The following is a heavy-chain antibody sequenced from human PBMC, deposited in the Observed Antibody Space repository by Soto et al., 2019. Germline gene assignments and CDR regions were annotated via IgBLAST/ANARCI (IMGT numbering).Heavy chain of an antibody. CDR3: AKWLRGGSYYCDF. D-gene: IGHD3-10*01. CDR1: GFTFGSYA. V-gene: IGHV3-23*01. CDR2: VQSNHVT. Sequence: PGGSLRLSCQVSGFTFGSYAMSWVRQAPGKGLEWVALVQSNHVTYYADSVRGRFTVSRDNSKNTLYLQMDSLRVEDTALYYCAKWLRGGSYYCDFWGQGAMVTVFS. J-gene: IGHJ4*02.